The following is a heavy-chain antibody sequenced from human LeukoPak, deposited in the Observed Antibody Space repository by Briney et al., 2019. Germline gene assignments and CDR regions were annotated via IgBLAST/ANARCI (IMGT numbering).Heavy chain of an antibody. V-gene: IGHV1-46*01. CDR1: RYTFTSYG. J-gene: IGHJ5*02. D-gene: IGHD6-25*01. Sequence: ASVKVPCKASRYTFTSYGISWVRQAPGRGLEWMGIINPSGGSTSYAQKFQGRVTMTRDTSTSTVYMELSSLRSEDTAVYYCASGAAYWFDPWGQGTLVTVSS. CDR3: ASGAAYWFDP. CDR2: INPSGGST.